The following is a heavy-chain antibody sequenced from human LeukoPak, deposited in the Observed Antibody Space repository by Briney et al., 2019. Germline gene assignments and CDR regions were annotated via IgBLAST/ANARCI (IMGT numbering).Heavy chain of an antibody. J-gene: IGHJ4*02. CDR2: IIPIFGTA. CDR1: GGTFSSYA. D-gene: IGHD1-20*01. Sequence: SVKVSCKASGGTFSSYAISWVRQAPGQGLEWMGRIIPIFGTANYAQKFQGRVTITTDESTSTAYMELSSLRSEDTAVYYRASIITGIEGGAYWGQGTLVTVSS. CDR3: ASIITGIEGGAY. V-gene: IGHV1-69*05.